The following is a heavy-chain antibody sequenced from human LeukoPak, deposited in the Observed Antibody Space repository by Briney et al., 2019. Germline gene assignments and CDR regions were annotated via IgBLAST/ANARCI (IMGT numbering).Heavy chain of an antibody. CDR3: ARDIAGATKGGWFDT. Sequence: ASVKVSCKASGYTFTNYDINWVRQTTGQGLEWMGWMNPNSGNTGYAQKFQGRVTMTRNTSISTAYMELSSLRSEDTALYYCARDIAGATKGGWFDTWGQGTPVTVSS. CDR1: GYTFTNYD. J-gene: IGHJ5*02. D-gene: IGHD1-26*01. V-gene: IGHV1-8*01. CDR2: MNPNSGNT.